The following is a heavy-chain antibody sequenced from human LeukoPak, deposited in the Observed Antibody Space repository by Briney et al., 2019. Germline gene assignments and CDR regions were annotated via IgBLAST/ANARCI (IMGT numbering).Heavy chain of an antibody. Sequence: GGSLRLSCAASGFIFSSYSMNWVRQAPGKGLEWVSSISSSSSYIYYADSVKGRFTISRDNAKNSLYLQMNSLRAEDTAVYYCARDANSMAPFDYWGQGTLVTVSS. D-gene: IGHD2-8*01. V-gene: IGHV3-21*01. CDR3: ARDANSMAPFDY. J-gene: IGHJ4*02. CDR2: ISSSSSYI. CDR1: GFIFSSYS.